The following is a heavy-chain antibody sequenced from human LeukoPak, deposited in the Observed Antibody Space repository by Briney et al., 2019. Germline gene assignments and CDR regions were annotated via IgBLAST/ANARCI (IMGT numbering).Heavy chain of an antibody. J-gene: IGHJ4*02. CDR2: IYYSGST. CDR1: GGSINTYY. V-gene: IGHV4-59*08. D-gene: IGHD5-24*01. Sequence: PSETLSLTCTVSGGSINTYYWSWIRQPPGKGLEWLGYIYYSGSTKYNPSLKSRVTISVDTSKNQFSLKLSSVTAADTAVYYCARHAVEMATMDYFDYWGQGTLVTVSS. CDR3: ARHAVEMATMDYFDY.